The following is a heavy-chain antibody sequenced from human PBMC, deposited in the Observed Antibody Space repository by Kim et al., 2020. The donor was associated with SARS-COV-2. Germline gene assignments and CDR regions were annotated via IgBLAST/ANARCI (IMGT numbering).Heavy chain of an antibody. J-gene: IGHJ4*01. CDR3: ARDLWDYGDYGSPGY. D-gene: IGHD4-17*01. CDR1: GFTFSSYA. V-gene: IGHV3-30-3*01. Sequence: GGSLRLSCAASGFTFSSYAMHWVRQAPGKGLEWVAVISYDGSNKYYADSVKGRFTISRDNSKNTLYLQMNSLRAEDTAVYYCARDLWDYGDYGSPGYWG. CDR2: ISYDGSNK.